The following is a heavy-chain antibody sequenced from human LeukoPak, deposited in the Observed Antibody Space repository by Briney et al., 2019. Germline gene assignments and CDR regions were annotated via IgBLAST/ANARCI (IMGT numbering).Heavy chain of an antibody. J-gene: IGHJ4*02. CDR1: GFTLSSYG. V-gene: IGHV3-33*06. CDR2: IWYDGSNK. Sequence: GRSLRLSCAASGFTLSSYGMHWVRQAPGKWLEWVAVIWYDGSNKYYADSVKGRSTISRDNSKNTLYLQMNSLRAEHTAVYYCAKGSEYSSSVFDYWGQGTLVTVCS. CDR3: AKGSEYSSSVFDY. D-gene: IGHD6-6*01.